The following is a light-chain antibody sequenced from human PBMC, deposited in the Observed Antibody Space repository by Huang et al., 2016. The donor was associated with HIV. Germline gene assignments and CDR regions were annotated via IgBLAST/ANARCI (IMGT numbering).Light chain of an antibody. CDR1: QSVSTR. J-gene: IGKJ3*01. CDR3: QQYNTFT. Sequence: DIQMTQSPSTLSAAIGDRVTITCRASQSVSTRLAWYQQKPGKALRLLIQEASSLESGVPSRFSGSGSGTEFTLTISSLQPDDSATYSCQQYNTFTFGPGTKVDI. CDR2: EAS. V-gene: IGKV1-5*03.